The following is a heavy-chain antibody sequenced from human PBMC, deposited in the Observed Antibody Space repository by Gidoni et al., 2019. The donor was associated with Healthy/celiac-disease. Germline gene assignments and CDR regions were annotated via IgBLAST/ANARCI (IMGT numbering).Heavy chain of an antibody. Sequence: EVQLVESGGGLVQPGGSLRLSCAASGFTFSSYAMHWVRQAPGKGLEYVSAISSNGGSTYYANSVKGRFTISRDNSKNTLYLQMGSLRAEDMAVYYCARLVGYGGDYGMDVWGQGTTVTVSS. V-gene: IGHV3-64*01. CDR2: ISSNGGST. D-gene: IGHD4-17*01. CDR1: GFTFSSYA. J-gene: IGHJ6*02. CDR3: ARLVGYGGDYGMDV.